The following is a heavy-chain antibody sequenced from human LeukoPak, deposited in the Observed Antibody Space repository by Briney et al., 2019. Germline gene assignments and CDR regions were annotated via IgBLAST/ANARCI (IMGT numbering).Heavy chain of an antibody. CDR3: ARDRVLVVNNFDY. D-gene: IGHD2-15*01. CDR2: ISAYNGKT. V-gene: IGHV1-18*01. Sequence: GASVTVSYTSSVYTFTNYGISWVRQAPGQGREGMGWISAYNGKTNYAQKLQGRVTMTTDTSTSTAYLELRSLRSDDTAVYYCARDRVLVVNNFDYWGQGTLVTVSS. CDR1: VYTFTNYG. J-gene: IGHJ4*02.